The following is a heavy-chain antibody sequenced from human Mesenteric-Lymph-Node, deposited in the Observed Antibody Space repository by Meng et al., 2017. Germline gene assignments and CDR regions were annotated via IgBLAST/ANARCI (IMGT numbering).Heavy chain of an antibody. Sequence: SETLSLTCVVSGGSLTSGAYYWSWIRQPPGKGLEWIGEINHSGSTNYNPSLKSRVTISVDTSKNQFSLKLSSVTAADTAVYYCALWPRGDIDYWGQGTLVTVAS. CDR1: GGSLTSGAYY. V-gene: IGHV4-34*01. J-gene: IGHJ4*02. CDR2: INHSGST. D-gene: IGHD3-10*01. CDR3: ALWPRGDIDY.